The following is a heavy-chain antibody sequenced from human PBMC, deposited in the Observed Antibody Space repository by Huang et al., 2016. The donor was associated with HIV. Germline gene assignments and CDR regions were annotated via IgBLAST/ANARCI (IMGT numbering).Heavy chain of an antibody. V-gene: IGHV1-3*01. CDR1: GYIFTTYS. CDR3: ARAARGDGYHGAFDV. J-gene: IGHJ3*01. Sequence: QVQLVQSGAEFKKPGASLKLSCAASGYIFTTYSIHWFRRVPGQSLQWLGCINPGIGRIPFLQSFNGRVILSRDLSAATVYMQLSGLTADDTATYFCARAARGDGYHGAFDVWGQGTMVTV. CDR2: INPGIGRI. D-gene: IGHD2-2*03.